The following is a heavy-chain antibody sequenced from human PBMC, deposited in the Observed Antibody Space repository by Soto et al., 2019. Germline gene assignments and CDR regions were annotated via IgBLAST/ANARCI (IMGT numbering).Heavy chain of an antibody. CDR2: TSFSGYT. D-gene: IGHD3-22*01. V-gene: IGHV4-30-4*01. Sequence: QVQLQESGPGLVKPSQTLSLTCTVSGDSVSGGDSYWSWIRQPPGKALEWIGYTSFSGYTSYIPSLKSRVTISVDMSKSQFSLRRTSVTAADTAIYYCVRGGNPYHYATSGPGTFDKWGQGTLVSVSS. CDR3: VRGGNPYHYATSGPGTFDK. J-gene: IGHJ4*02. CDR1: GDSVSGGDSY.